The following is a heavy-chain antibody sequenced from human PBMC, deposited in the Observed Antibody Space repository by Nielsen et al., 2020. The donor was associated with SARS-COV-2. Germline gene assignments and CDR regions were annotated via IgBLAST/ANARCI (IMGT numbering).Heavy chain of an antibody. J-gene: IGHJ6*03. CDR1: GFTFSASG. CDR3: ARQTVSSYQLLRKYYYYIDV. D-gene: IGHD2-2*01. V-gene: IGHV3-48*02. Sequence: GESLKISCAASGFTFSASGMNWVRQAPGRGLEWISYINGGDTHVYYAASVKGRFTIFRDNAKNALYLQMNSLRDDDTAVYYCARQTVSSYQLLRKYYYYIDVWGKGTTVTVSS. CDR2: INGGDTHV.